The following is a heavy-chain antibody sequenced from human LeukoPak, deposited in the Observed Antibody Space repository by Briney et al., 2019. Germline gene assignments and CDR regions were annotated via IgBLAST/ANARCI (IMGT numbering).Heavy chain of an antibody. V-gene: IGHV1-2*02. CDR2: INPNSGGT. CDR1: GYTFTGYY. Sequence: ASVKVSCKASGYTFTGYYMHWVRQAPGQGLEWMGWINPNSGGTNYAQKFQGRVTMTRDTSISTAYMELRRLRSDDTAVYYCARLPYYYDSSGYRDYWGQGTLVTVSS. CDR3: ARLPYYYDSSGYRDY. D-gene: IGHD3-22*01. J-gene: IGHJ4*02.